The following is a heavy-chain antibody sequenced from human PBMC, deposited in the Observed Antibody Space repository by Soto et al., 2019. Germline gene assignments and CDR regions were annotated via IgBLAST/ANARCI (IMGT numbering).Heavy chain of an antibody. CDR1: GYTFTSYY. D-gene: IGHD6-19*01. J-gene: IGHJ6*02. CDR2: INPSGGST. CDR3: ARDWVEGPLYSSGWYGIQYYDYYGMDV. V-gene: IGHV1-46*01. Sequence: QVQLVQSGAEVKKPGASVKVSCKASGYTFTSYYMHWVRQAPGQGLEWMGIINPSGGSTSYAQKFQGRVTMTKDTSTSTVYMELSSLRSEDTAVYYCARDWVEGPLYSSGWYGIQYYDYYGMDVWGQGTTVTVSS.